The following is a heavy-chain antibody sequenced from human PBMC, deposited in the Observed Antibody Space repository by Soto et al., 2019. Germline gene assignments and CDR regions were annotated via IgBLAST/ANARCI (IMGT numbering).Heavy chain of an antibody. D-gene: IGHD1-26*01. V-gene: IGHV3-7*03. CDR3: ARGAGWESDY. CDR2: IKKDGSET. Sequence: EVQLVESGGGLVQPGGSLRLSCAASGFTFSSYWMSWVRQAPGMGLEWLAIIKKDGSETHYVDAVKGRFTISRDNAKNSLFLQMNSLRTDETAVYYWARGAGWESDYWGQGTLVTVSS. CDR1: GFTFSSYW. J-gene: IGHJ4*02.